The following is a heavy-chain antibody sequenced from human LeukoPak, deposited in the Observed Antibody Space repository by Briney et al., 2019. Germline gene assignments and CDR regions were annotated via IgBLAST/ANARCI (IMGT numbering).Heavy chain of an antibody. J-gene: IGHJ4*02. D-gene: IGHD3-3*01. CDR1: GFTFSSYA. Sequence: GGSLRLSCAAPGFTFSSYAMHWVRQAPGKGLEWVAVISYDGSNKYYADSVKGRFTISRDNSKNTLYLQMNSLRAEDTAVYYCARGRGVYDFWSGYFVYWGQGTLVTVSS. V-gene: IGHV3-30*04. CDR3: ARGRGVYDFWSGYFVY. CDR2: ISYDGSNK.